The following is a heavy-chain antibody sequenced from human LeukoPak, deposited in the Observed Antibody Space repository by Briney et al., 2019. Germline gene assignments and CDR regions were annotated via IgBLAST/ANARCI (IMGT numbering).Heavy chain of an antibody. V-gene: IGHV4-61*01. J-gene: IGHJ3*02. CDR2: IYYSGST. D-gene: IGHD3-22*01. CDR1: GGSISSSSYY. CDR3: ARDGRYYYDTWYGAFDI. Sequence: SETLSLTCTVSGGSISSSSYYWSWIRQPPGKGLEWIGYIYYSGSTNYNPSLKSRVTISVDTSKNQFSLKLSSVTAADTAVYYCARDGRYYYDTWYGAFDIWGQGTMVTVSS.